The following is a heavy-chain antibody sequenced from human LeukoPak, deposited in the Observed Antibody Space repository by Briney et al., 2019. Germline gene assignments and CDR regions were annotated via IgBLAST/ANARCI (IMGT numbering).Heavy chain of an antibody. Sequence: ASVKVSCKASGYTFTSYGISWVRQAPGQGLEWMGWISAYNGNTNYAQKLPGRVTMTTDTSTSTAYMELRSLRSDDTAVYYCARAGDLTAIGWFDPWGQGTLVTVSS. D-gene: IGHD2-21*02. J-gene: IGHJ5*02. CDR1: GYTFTSYG. CDR2: ISAYNGNT. CDR3: ARAGDLTAIGWFDP. V-gene: IGHV1-18*01.